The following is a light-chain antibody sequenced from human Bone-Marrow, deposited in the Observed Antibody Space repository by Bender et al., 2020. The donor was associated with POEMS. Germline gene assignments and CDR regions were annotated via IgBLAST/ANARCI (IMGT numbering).Light chain of an antibody. CDR3: LSYSSDGGAFVV. CDR1: NSDVGAYNY. J-gene: IGLJ2*01. CDR2: EGS. Sequence: QSALTQPASVSGSPGQSVSISCTGTNSDVGAYNYVCWYQQHPGKAPKLIIYEGSKRPSGISNRFSGSKSGDTASLTVSGLQAADEAHYFCLSYSSDGGAFVVIGGGTKLTVL. V-gene: IGLV2-14*01.